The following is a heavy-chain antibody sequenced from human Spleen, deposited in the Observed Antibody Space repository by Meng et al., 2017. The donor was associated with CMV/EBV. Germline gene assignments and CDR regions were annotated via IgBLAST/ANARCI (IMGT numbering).Heavy chain of an antibody. CDR1: GFTVSTNY. D-gene: IGHD2-2*01. CDR2: IYTNGST. CDR3: AREASTGCYDY. J-gene: IGHJ4*02. Sequence: GGSLRLSCAASGFTVSTNYMSWVRQAPGKGLDWVSVIYTNGSTYYADSVKGRFTISRDNSKNTLLLQMNSLRAEDTAVYYCAREASTGCYDYWGQGTLVTVSS. V-gene: IGHV3-53*01.